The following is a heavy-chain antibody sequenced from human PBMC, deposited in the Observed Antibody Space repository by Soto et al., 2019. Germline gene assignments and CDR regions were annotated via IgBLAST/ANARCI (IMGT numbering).Heavy chain of an antibody. V-gene: IGHV3-23*01. Sequence: GGSLRLSCAASGFTFSSYSMNWVRQAPGKGLEWVSAISSGSSCTYYADSVKGRFTISRDNSKNTLYLQMNSLRAEDTAVYYCAKERWAAAGTPTLDYWGQGTLVTVSS. CDR1: GFTFSSYS. J-gene: IGHJ4*02. CDR2: ISSGSSCT. CDR3: AKERWAAAGTPTLDY. D-gene: IGHD6-13*01.